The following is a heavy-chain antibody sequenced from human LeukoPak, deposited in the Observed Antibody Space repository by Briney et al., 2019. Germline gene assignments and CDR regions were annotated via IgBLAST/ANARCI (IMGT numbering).Heavy chain of an antibody. D-gene: IGHD3-10*01. CDR3: GRAGRFGALSKDY. Sequence: APVKVSCKASGYTFTRYYMHWVRQAPGQGLDWMGWINPNSGGTNYAQKFQGRVTMTRDTSISTAYMELSRLRSHDTAVYYCGRAGRFGALSKDYWGQGTLVTVSS. V-gene: IGHV1-2*02. CDR2: INPNSGGT. CDR1: GYTFTRYY. J-gene: IGHJ4*02.